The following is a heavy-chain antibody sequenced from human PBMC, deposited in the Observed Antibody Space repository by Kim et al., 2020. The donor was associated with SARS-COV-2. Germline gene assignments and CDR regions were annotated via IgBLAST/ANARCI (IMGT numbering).Heavy chain of an antibody. CDR1: GGSISSYY. CDR3: ARLFARGSGSHFDY. V-gene: IGHV4-59*13. J-gene: IGHJ4*02. Sequence: SETLSLTCTVSGGSISSYYWSWIRQPPGKGLEWIGYIYYSGSTNYNPSLKSRVTISVDTSKNQFSLKLSSVTAADTAVYYCARLFARGSGSHFDYWGQGTLVTVSS. D-gene: IGHD6-19*01. CDR2: IYYSGST.